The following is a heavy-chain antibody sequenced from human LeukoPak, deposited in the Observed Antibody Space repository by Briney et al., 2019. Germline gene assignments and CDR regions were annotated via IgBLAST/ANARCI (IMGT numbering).Heavy chain of an antibody. D-gene: IGHD6-19*01. V-gene: IGHV1-69*06. J-gene: IGHJ4*02. CDR3: ATGQGYSSGWVFDY. Sequence: ASVKVSCKASGGTFSSYAISWVRQAPGQGLEWMGRIIPICGTATYAQKFHGRVTMTEDTPTDTAHMELSSLRSEDTAVYYCATGQGYSSGWVFDYWGQGTLVTVSS. CDR1: GGTFSSYA. CDR2: IIPICGTA.